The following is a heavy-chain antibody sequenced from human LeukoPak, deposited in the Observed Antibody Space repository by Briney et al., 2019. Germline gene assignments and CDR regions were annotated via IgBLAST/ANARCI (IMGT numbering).Heavy chain of an antibody. CDR2: IYYSGST. Sequence: PSETLSLTCTVSGGSISSSSYYWGWIRQPPGKGLEWIGSIYYSGSTNYNPSLKSRVTISVDTSKNQFSLKLSSVTAADTAVYYCARRTILTGSDYWGQGTLVTVSS. D-gene: IGHD3-9*01. CDR1: GGSISSSSYY. CDR3: ARRTILTGSDY. V-gene: IGHV4-39*01. J-gene: IGHJ4*02.